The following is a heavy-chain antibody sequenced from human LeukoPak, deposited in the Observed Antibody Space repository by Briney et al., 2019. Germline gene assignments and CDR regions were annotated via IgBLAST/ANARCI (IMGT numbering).Heavy chain of an antibody. Sequence: SETLSLTCTVSGGSISSGGYYWSWIRQHPGKGLEWIGYIYYSGSTYYNPSLKSRVTISVDTSKNQFSLKLSSVTAADTAVYYCARVRSSSGAFDIWGQGTMVTVSS. CDR3: ARVRSSSGAFDI. CDR2: IYYSGST. V-gene: IGHV4-31*03. CDR1: GGSISSGGYY. J-gene: IGHJ3*02. D-gene: IGHD6-6*01.